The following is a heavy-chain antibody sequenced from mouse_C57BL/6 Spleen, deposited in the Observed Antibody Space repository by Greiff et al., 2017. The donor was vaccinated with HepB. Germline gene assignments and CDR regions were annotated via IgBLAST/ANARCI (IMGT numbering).Heavy chain of an antibody. CDR3: ARARLEYDCDE. CDR2: IHPNSGST. J-gene: IGHJ2*01. V-gene: IGHV1-64*01. Sequence: QVQLQQPGAELVKPGASVKLSCKASGYTFTSYWMHWVKQRPGQGLEWIGMIHPNSGSTNYNEKFKSKATLTVDKSSSTAYMQLSSLTSEDSAGYDGARARLEYDCDEWGKGNTRTVYS. CDR1: GYTFTSYW. D-gene: IGHD5-1*01.